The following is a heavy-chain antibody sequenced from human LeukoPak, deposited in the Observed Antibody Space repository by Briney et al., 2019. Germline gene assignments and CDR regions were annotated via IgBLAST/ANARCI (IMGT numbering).Heavy chain of an antibody. CDR3: ATRDSGWYLDY. CDR1: GGSFSGYY. J-gene: IGHJ4*02. Sequence: SETLSLTCAVYGGSFSGYYWSWIRQPPGKGLEWIGEINHSGSTNYNPSLKSRVTISVDTSKNQFSLKLSSVTAADTAVYYCATRDSGWYLDYWGQGTLVTVSS. V-gene: IGHV4-34*01. D-gene: IGHD6-19*01. CDR2: INHSGST.